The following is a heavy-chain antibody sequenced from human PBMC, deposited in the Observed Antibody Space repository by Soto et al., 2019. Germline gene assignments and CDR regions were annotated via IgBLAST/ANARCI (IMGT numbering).Heavy chain of an antibody. CDR2: IVVGSGNT. J-gene: IGHJ6*02. CDR1: GFTFICSA. V-gene: IGHV1-58*01. D-gene: IGHD2-2*03. Sequence: SVQVSCKASGFTFICSALQWVRQARGQRVAGIGWIVVGSGNTDYAQKFQGRVTITRDISTSTAYMELSSLRSEDTAVYYCAEDGSRRGGPDEVYGMDVWGQGTTVTVSS. CDR3: AEDGSRRGGPDEVYGMDV.